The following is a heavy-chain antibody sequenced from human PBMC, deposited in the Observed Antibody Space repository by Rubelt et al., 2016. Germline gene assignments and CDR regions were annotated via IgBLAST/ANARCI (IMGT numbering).Heavy chain of an antibody. CDR1: GYTLTSYG. CDR3: ARGSPPDH. V-gene: IGHV1-18*01. J-gene: IGHJ4*02. Sequence: QVQLVQSGAEVKKPGASVKVSCKASGYTLTSYGISWVRQAPGQGLEWMGWISVHNGNINYAQKFQGRVTVTTEPSTSTAYMELRSLRSDDTAVYYCARGSPPDHWGQGTLVTVSS. CDR2: ISVHNGNI.